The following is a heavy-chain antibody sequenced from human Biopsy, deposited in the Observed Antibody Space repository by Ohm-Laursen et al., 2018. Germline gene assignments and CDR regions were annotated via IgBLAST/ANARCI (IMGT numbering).Heavy chain of an antibody. J-gene: IGHJ2*01. CDR3: ARDGKRWDYSTYFSWHFDL. CDR1: GFTFTSYA. CDR2: ISYDGSGE. Sequence: SLRLSCTASGFTFTSYAMHWVRKAPGKGLEWVAVISYDGSGEYYADSLQGRFIISRDNPKNTVDLQMNSLRAEDTAVYFCARDGKRWDYSTYFSWHFDLWGRGTLVTVSS. V-gene: IGHV3-30*03. D-gene: IGHD4-11*01.